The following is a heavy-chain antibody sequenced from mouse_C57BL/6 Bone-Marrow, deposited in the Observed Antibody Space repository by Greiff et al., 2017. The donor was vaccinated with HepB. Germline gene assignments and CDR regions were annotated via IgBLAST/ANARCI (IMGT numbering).Heavy chain of an antibody. CDR1: GYTFTSYW. J-gene: IGHJ3*01. CDR2: IHPNSGST. CDR3: ARTDGYYAWFAY. V-gene: IGHV1-64*01. D-gene: IGHD2-3*01. Sequence: QVQLQQSGAELVKPGASVKLSCKASGYTFTSYWLHWVKQRPGQGLEWIGMIHPNSGSTNYNEKFKSKATLTVDKSSSTAYMQLSSLTSEDSAFYYCARTDGYYAWFAYWGQGTRVTVSA.